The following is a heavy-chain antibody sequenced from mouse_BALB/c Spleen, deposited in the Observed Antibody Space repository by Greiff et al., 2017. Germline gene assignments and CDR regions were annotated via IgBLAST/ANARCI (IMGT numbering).Heavy chain of an antibody. V-gene: IGHV8-12*01. CDR2: IYWDDDK. CDR1: GFSLSTSGMG. Sequence: QVTLKVSGPGILQPSQTLSLTCSFSGFSLSTSGMGVSWIRQPSGKGLEWLAHIYWDDDKRYNPSLKSRLTISKDTSRNQVFLKITSVDTADTATYYCARSPYDGYAMDYWGQGTSVTVSS. J-gene: IGHJ4*01. D-gene: IGHD2-3*01. CDR3: ARSPYDGYAMDY.